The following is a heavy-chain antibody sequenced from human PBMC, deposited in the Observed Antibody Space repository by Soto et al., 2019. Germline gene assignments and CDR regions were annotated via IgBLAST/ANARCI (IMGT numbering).Heavy chain of an antibody. J-gene: IGHJ4*02. CDR1: GGTFSTYA. D-gene: IGHD5-18*01. V-gene: IGHV1-69*01. Sequence: SVKVSCKAPGGTFSTYAISWVRQAPGQGLEWMGGIIPMFGTANYAQRFQDRVTITADESTTTVYMELSSLRSEDTAVYFCASGIQLWLRRINNGYSGWGQGTLVTVSS. CDR2: IIPMFGTA. CDR3: ASGIQLWLRRINNGYSG.